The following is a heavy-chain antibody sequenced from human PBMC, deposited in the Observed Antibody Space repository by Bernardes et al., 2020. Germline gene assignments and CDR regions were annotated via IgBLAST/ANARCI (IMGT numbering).Heavy chain of an antibody. CDR3: ARAEWPKLLTGYLDD. Sequence: ASVKVSCKASGYTFTGYYMHWVRQAPGQGLEWMGRINPNSGGTNYAQKFQGRVTMTRDTSISTAYMELSRLRSDDTAVYYCARAEWPKLLTGYLDDWGQGTLVTVSS. CDR1: GYTFTGYY. D-gene: IGHD3-9*01. V-gene: IGHV1-2*06. CDR2: INPNSGGT. J-gene: IGHJ4*02.